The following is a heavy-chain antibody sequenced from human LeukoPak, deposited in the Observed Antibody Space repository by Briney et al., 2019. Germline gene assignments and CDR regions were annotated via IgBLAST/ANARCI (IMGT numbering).Heavy chain of an antibody. Sequence: PGGSLRLSCAASGFTFSNYNMNWVHQAPGKGLEWVSSITSSSTYIFYADSVKGRFTISRDNSKNTLYLQMNSLRAEDTAVYYCAKDEQWLETYYFDYWGQGTLVTVSS. D-gene: IGHD6-19*01. J-gene: IGHJ4*02. V-gene: IGHV3-21*01. CDR3: AKDEQWLETYYFDY. CDR1: GFTFSNYN. CDR2: ITSSSTYI.